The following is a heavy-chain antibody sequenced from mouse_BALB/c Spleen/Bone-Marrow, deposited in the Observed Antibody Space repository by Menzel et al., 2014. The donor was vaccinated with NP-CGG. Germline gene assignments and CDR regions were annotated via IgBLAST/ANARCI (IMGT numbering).Heavy chain of an antibody. CDR2: INPDSSTI. Sequence: EVKLVESGGGPAQPGGSLKLSCAASGFDFSRYWMSLVRQAPGKGLDWIGEINPDSSTITYTPSLKDKFIISRDNAKNTLYLQMSKVRSEDTALYYCARLNYYGNFFVWDAGTTVTFSS. D-gene: IGHD1-1*01. CDR3: ARLNYYGNFFV. CDR1: GFDFSRYW. J-gene: IGHJ1*01. V-gene: IGHV4-1*02.